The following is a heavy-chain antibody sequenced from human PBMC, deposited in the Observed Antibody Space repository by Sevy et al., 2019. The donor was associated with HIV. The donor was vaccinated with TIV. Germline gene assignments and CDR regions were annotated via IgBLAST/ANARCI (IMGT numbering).Heavy chain of an antibody. D-gene: IGHD1-26*01. J-gene: IGHJ6*02. Sequence: ASVKVSCKASGYSLNSYDINWVRQATGQGLEWMGWMNPDSGRRGYAPKFQGRVTMTTDTSKGTAYMELRGLRSDDSAVYYCARADLDRTTFFYYYGLDVWGQGTTVSVSS. CDR2: MNPDSGRR. CDR1: GYSLNSYD. V-gene: IGHV1-8*01. CDR3: ARADLDRTTFFYYYGLDV.